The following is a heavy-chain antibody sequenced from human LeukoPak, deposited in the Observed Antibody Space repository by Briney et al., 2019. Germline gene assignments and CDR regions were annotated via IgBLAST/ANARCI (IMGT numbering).Heavy chain of an antibody. D-gene: IGHD3-3*01. CDR2: ISSSSTYI. CDR3: ARDLGRGYDFWSGQTDY. V-gene: IGHV3-21*01. CDR1: GFTFSSYS. Sequence: GGSLRLSCAASGFTFSSYSMNWVRQAPGKGLEWVSSISSSSTYIYYADSVKGRFTISRDNAKNSLYLQMNSLRAEDTGVYYCARDLGRGYDFWSGQTDYWGQGTLVTVSS. J-gene: IGHJ4*02.